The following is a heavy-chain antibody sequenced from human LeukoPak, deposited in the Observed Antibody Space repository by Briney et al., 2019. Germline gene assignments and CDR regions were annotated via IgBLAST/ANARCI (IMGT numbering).Heavy chain of an antibody. J-gene: IGHJ4*02. D-gene: IGHD6-19*01. CDR3: ARDLSSGWYDFKPHY. V-gene: IGHV3-21*01. CDR1: GFTFSSYS. CDR2: ISSSSSYI. Sequence: PGGSLRLSCAASGFTFSSYSVNWVRQAPGKGLEWVSSISSSSSYIYYADSVKGRFTISRDNAKNSLYLQMNSLRAEDTAVYYCARDLSSGWYDFKPHYWGQGTLVTVSS.